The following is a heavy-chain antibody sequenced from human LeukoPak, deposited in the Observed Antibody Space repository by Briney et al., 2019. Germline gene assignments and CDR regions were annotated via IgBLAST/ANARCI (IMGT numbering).Heavy chain of an antibody. V-gene: IGHV4-61*08. CDR1: GDPVSSGDFY. CDR2: THHTGSS. Sequence: SETLSLTCTVSGDPVSSGDFYWSWIRQSPGRGLQWIAYTHHTGSSNYSPSLRSRVTISMDTSKNQFSLHLNSVTPEDTAVYYCARRLTQYDCFDPWGQGILVTVSS. J-gene: IGHJ5*02. CDR3: ARRLTQYDCFDP. D-gene: IGHD2-2*01.